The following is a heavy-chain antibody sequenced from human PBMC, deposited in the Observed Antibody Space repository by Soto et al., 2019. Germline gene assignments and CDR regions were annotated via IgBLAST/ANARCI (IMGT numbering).Heavy chain of an antibody. V-gene: IGHV3-53*01. CDR1: GFTVSSNY. J-gene: IGHJ6*02. Sequence: EVQLVESGGGLIQPGGSLRLSCAASGFTVSSNYMSWVRQAPGKGLEWVSVIYSGGSTYYADSVKGRFTISRDNSKNTLYLQMNSLRAEDTAVYYCARGTGYCSSTSCYGYYGMDVWGQGTTVTVSS. CDR2: IYSGGST. D-gene: IGHD2-2*01. CDR3: ARGTGYCSSTSCYGYYGMDV.